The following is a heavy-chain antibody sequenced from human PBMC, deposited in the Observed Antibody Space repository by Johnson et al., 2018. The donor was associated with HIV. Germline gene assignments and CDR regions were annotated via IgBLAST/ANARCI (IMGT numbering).Heavy chain of an antibody. CDR2: ISYDGSNK. CDR1: GFTLSSYA. J-gene: IGHJ3*02. CDR3: ARCGELRAFDI. Sequence: QVQLVESGGGVVQPGRSLRLSCAASGFTLSSYAMHWVRQAPGKGLEWVAVISYDGSNKYYADYVKGRFTISRDNSKNTLYLQMNSLRAEDTAVYYCARCGELRAFDIWGQGTMVTVSS. V-gene: IGHV3-30-3*01. D-gene: IGHD1-26*01.